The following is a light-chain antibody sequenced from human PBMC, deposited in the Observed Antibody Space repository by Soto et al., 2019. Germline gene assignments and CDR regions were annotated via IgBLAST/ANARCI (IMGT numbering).Light chain of an antibody. J-gene: IGKJ1*01. CDR2: AAS. Sequence: EIHMTHSPSSLSASVVYRVTITCRSSQGISTYLNWYQQKPGKAPKLLIYAASSLQSGVPSRFSGSGSETDFTLTISSLQPEDFATYSCQQSYNTTWTFGQGTKVDI. CDR1: QGISTY. V-gene: IGKV1-39*01. CDR3: QQSYNTTWT.